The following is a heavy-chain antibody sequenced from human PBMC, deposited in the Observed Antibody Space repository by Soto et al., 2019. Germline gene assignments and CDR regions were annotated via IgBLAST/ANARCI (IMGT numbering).Heavy chain of an antibody. CDR2: IYHSGST. V-gene: IGHV4-30-2*01. CDR3: AREGGGYCSSTSCPGWFDP. J-gene: IGHJ5*02. D-gene: IGHD2-2*01. Sequence: SETLSLTCAVSGGSISSGGYSWTWIRQPPGKGLEYIGCIYHSGSTYYNPSPKSRVTISVDRSKNQFSLKLNSVTAADTAVYYCAREGGGYCSSTSCPGWFDPWGQGTLVTVSS. CDR1: GGSISSGGYS.